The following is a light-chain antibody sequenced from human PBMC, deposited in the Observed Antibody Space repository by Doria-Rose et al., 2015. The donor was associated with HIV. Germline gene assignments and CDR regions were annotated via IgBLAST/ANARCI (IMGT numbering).Light chain of an antibody. V-gene: IGKV4-1*01. CDR3: QQYYDTPS. Sequence: TQSPESLGMSLGERATLNCKSNQSLLYTSKNHLAWYQQKPGQPPKLLIYWASTRQSGVPARFSGSGSGTDFTLTISSLEAEDVAVYYCQQYYDTPSFGPGTTVGIK. J-gene: IGKJ3*01. CDR1: QSLLYTSKNH. CDR2: WAS.